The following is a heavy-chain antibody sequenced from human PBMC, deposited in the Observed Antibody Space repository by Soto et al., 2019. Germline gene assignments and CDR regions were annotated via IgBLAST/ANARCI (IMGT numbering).Heavy chain of an antibody. J-gene: IGHJ4*02. Sequence: SETLSLTCTVSGGSISSYYWSWIRQPPGKGLEWIGYIYYGGSTNYNPSIKSRVNISVDTSKNQFSLKLSSVTAADTAVYYCASFPYYDFWSGYSGTEYYFDYWGQGTLVTVSS. D-gene: IGHD3-3*01. CDR2: IYYGGST. V-gene: IGHV4-59*08. CDR1: GGSISSYY. CDR3: ASFPYYDFWSGYSGTEYYFDY.